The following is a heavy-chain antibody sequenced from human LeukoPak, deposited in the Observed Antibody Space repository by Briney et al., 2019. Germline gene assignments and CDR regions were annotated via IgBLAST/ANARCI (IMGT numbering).Heavy chain of an antibody. CDR2: ISPSGGIT. J-gene: IGHJ3*02. D-gene: IGHD2-2*01. V-gene: IGHV3-23*01. CDR3: AKDVVVPAASWWDFWGGNNYDAFDI. CDR1: GFTFSSHG. Sequence: PGGSLRLSCAASGFTFSSHGMNWVRQAPGKGLEWVSGISPSGGITYYTDSVKGRFTISRDNSKNTLYLQMNSLRAEDTAVYYCAKDVVVPAASWWDFWGGNNYDAFDIWGQGTMVTVSS.